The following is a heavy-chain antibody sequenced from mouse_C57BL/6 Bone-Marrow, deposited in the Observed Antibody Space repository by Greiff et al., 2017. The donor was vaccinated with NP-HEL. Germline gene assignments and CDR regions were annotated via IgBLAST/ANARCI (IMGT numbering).Heavy chain of an antibody. CDR1: GFTFTDYY. V-gene: IGHV1-36*01. CDR3: ARWDYGRSYGFAY. D-gene: IGHD1-1*01. CDR2: VYPYNGGT. J-gene: IGHJ3*01. Sequence: EVQLHQSGPVLVKPGPSVKISCKASGFTFTDYYMHWVKQSHGKSLEWIGLVYPYNGGTSYNQKFKGKATLTVDHSSRTAYIKLHSRTSEDAAVYYCARWDYGRSYGFAYWGQGTLVTVSA.